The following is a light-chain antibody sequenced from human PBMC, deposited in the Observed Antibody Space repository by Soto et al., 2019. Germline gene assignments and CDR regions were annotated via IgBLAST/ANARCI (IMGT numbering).Light chain of an antibody. Sequence: DIQMTQSPSTLSASVGDRVAITCRASQSINSWLAWYQQKPGKAPQILIYDASTLKSGVPSRFRASGSGTEFTLIISSLQPDDFATYYCQQYTRYSWTFGQGTKVEI. CDR1: QSINSW. CDR2: DAS. J-gene: IGKJ1*01. V-gene: IGKV1-5*01. CDR3: QQYTRYSWT.